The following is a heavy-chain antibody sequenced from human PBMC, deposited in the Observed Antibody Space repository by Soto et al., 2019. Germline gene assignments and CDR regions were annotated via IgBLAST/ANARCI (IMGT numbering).Heavy chain of an antibody. CDR1: GYTRTSFY. CDR2: IDPSAGST. CDR3: ARSPRPTGTTLYYFDS. Sequence: GASVKVSGKASGYTRTSFYMHWMLQAPGQGLEWMGVIDPSAGSTTYAQKFKGRVRMTRDTFTSTVFMELSSLRSEDTAVYYCARSPRPTGTTLYYFDSWGQRTLVTVSS. V-gene: IGHV1-46*01. J-gene: IGHJ4*02. D-gene: IGHD1-1*01.